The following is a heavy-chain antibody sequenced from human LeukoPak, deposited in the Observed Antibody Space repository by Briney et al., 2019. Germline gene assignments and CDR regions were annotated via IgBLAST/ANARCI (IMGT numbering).Heavy chain of an antibody. D-gene: IGHD6-19*01. J-gene: IGHJ4*02. V-gene: IGHV4-34*01. CDR1: GGSFSGYY. CDR3: ARGFSSGWYLARD. CDR2: INHSGST. Sequence: SETLSLTCAVYGGSFSGYYWSWVRQPPGKGLEWIGEINHSGSTNYNPSLKSRVTISVDTSKNQFPLKLSSVTAADTAVYYCARGFSSGWYLARDWGQGTLVTVSS.